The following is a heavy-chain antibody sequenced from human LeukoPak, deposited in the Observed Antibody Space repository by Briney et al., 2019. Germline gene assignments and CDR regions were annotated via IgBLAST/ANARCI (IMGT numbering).Heavy chain of an antibody. CDR1: GFTLSSYS. J-gene: IGHJ6*04. CDR3: ARDREVRGDMDV. CDR2: ISSSSSYI. Sequence: GGSLRLSCAASGFTLSSYSMNWVRQAPGKGLEWVSSISSSSSYIYYADSVKGRFTISRDNAKNSLYLQMNSLRAEDTAVYYCARDREVRGDMDVWGKGTTVTVSS. V-gene: IGHV3-21*01. D-gene: IGHD3-10*01.